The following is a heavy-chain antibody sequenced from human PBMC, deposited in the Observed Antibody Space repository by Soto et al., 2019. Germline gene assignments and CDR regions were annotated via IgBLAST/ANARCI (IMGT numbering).Heavy chain of an antibody. CDR3: ARDQYGSGSYYN. CDR2: TYHSGST. Sequence: SETLSLTCAVSGGSISSGGYSWSWIRQPPGKGLEWIGYTYHSGSTYYNPSLKSRVTISVDRSKNQFSLKLSSVTAADTAVYYCARDQYGSGSYYNWGQGTLVTVSS. D-gene: IGHD3-10*01. CDR1: GGSISSGGYS. J-gene: IGHJ4*02. V-gene: IGHV4-30-2*01.